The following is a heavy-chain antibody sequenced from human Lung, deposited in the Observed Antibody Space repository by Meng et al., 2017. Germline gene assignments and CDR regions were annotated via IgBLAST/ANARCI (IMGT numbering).Heavy chain of an antibody. CDR2: INAGNGNT. V-gene: IGHV1-3*01. J-gene: IGHJ4*02. CDR3: KSYANSDYFDY. CDR1: GYTCTTYA. D-gene: IGHD4/OR15-4a*01. Sequence: QVQLVQSGAEVKKPGASVKVSCQASGYTCTTYAMHWVRQAPGQRLEWMGWINAGNGNTKYSQKFQGRVTITNDTSASTAYMELTSLTSEDTAIYYCKSYANSDYFDYWGQGTLVTVSS.